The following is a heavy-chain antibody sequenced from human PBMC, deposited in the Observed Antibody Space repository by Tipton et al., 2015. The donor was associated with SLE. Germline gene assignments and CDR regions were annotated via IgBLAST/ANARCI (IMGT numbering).Heavy chain of an antibody. CDR3: AKGSSGWLTGGEYFQH. D-gene: IGHD6-19*01. CDR2: MSWNSGKI. J-gene: IGHJ1*01. CDR1: GFTFDDFA. Sequence: SLRLSCAASGFTFDDFAMHWVRQTPGRGLEWVSGMSWNSGKIAFADSVKGRFTISRDNAKNSLYLQMTSLRPEDTALYYCAKGSSGWLTGGEYFQHWGQGTVVTDAS. V-gene: IGHV3-9*01.